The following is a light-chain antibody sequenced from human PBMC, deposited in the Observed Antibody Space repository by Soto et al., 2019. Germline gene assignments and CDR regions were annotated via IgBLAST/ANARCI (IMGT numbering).Light chain of an antibody. CDR1: QSVPANY. CDR2: GAS. J-gene: IGKJ1*01. V-gene: IGKV3-20*01. Sequence: EIVLTQSPGTLYLSPGERVTLSCGASQSVPANYLAWYQQKPGQAPRLLIYGASNRATGIPDRFSGSGSGRDFTLTVSRLEPEDFAVYFCLQYGTPWWTFGRGARVEIK. CDR3: LQYGTPWWT.